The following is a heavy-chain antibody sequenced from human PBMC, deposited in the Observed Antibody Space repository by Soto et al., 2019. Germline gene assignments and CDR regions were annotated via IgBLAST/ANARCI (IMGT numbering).Heavy chain of an antibody. V-gene: IGHV3-33*01. J-gene: IGHJ5*02. CDR1: GFTFSGYG. D-gene: IGHD4-17*01. CDR3: ARDDDYEANAIDL. CDR2: IWNDGSKQ. Sequence: PGGSLRLSCVASGFTFSGYGMHWVRQGPGKGLEWVAVIWNDGSKQVYDDSVKGRFTISRDNSKNTLYLEMDSLRDEDTSVYYCARDDDYEANAIDLWGQGTLVTVSS.